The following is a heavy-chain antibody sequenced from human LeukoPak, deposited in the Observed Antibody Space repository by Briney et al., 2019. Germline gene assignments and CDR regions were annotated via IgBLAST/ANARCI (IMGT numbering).Heavy chain of an antibody. Sequence: GGSLRLSCAATGFTVSSNYMSWVRQAPGKGLEWVSAISGSGGSTYYADSVKGRFTISRDNSKNMLYLQMNSLRAEDTAVYYCAKARYSSSWYPFDHWGQGTLVTVSS. CDR3: AKARYSSSWYPFDH. D-gene: IGHD6-13*01. J-gene: IGHJ4*02. CDR2: ISGSGGST. V-gene: IGHV3-23*01. CDR1: GFTVSSNY.